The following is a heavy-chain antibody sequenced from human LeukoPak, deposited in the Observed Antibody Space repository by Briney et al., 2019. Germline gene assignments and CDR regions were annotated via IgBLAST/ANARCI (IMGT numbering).Heavy chain of an antibody. CDR1: GFTFSDYY. Sequence: GGSLRLSCAASGFTFSDYYMSWIRQAPGKGLEWVSYISSSGSTIYYADSVKGRFTISRDNAKNSLYLQMNSLRAEDTAVYYCARDMIVGASAFDYWGQGTLVTVSS. V-gene: IGHV3-11*04. CDR2: ISSSGSTI. J-gene: IGHJ4*02. D-gene: IGHD1-26*01. CDR3: ARDMIVGASAFDY.